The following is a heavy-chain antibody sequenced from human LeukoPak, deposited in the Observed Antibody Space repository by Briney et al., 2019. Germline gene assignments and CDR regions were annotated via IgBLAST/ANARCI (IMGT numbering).Heavy chain of an antibody. J-gene: IGHJ6*02. V-gene: IGHV3-30*02. CDR2: IRYDGSNK. CDR1: GFTFSSYG. CDR3: TRDLMDYDVSTGLHHYYMDV. Sequence: GGSLRLSCAASGFTFSSYGMHWVRQAPGKGLEWVAFIRYDGSNKYYADSVKGRFTISRDNSKNTLYLQMNSLRAEDTAVYYCTRDLMDYDVSTGLHHYYMDVWGQGTTVTVSS. D-gene: IGHD3-9*01.